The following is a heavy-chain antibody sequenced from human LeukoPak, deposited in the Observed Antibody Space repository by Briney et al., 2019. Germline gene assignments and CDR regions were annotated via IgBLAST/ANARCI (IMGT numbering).Heavy chain of an antibody. CDR3: AKSVPPGGHDFRDAFEI. V-gene: IGHV3-23*01. D-gene: IGHD2-2*01. CDR2: ISGSGGTT. Sequence: GGSLRLSCAASGFTFNNYAMNWVRQAPGKGLEWVSVISGSGGTTYYADSVKGRFTISRDNSKSTLYLQMNSLRADDTAVYFCAKSVPPGGHDFRDAFEIWGQGTMVTVSS. J-gene: IGHJ3*02. CDR1: GFTFNNYA.